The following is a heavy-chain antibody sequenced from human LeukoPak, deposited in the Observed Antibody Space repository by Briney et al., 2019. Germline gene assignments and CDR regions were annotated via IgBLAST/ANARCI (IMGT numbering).Heavy chain of an antibody. CDR3: ARDDVVVVAANYYYYYYMDV. CDR1: GFTFSSYT. D-gene: IGHD2-15*01. J-gene: IGHJ6*03. V-gene: IGHV3-21*01. CDR2: ISSSSSYI. Sequence: SGGSLRLSCAASGFTFSSYTMNWVRQAPGKGLEWVSSISSSSSYIYYAESVKGRFTISRDNAKNSLYLQMNSLRAEDTAVYYCARDDVVVVAANYYYYYYMDVWGKGTTVTVSS.